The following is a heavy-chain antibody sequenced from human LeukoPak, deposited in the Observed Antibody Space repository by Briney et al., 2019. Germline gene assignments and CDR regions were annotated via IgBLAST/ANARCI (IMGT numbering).Heavy chain of an antibody. Sequence: GGSLRLSCAASEFTFSSYSMNWVRRAPGKGLEWVSSISSSSSYIYYADSVKGRFTISRDNAKNSLYLQMNSLRAEDTAVYYCARVAGPGAFDIWGQGTMVTVSS. J-gene: IGHJ3*02. CDR2: ISSSSSYI. V-gene: IGHV3-21*01. CDR3: ARVAGPGAFDI. CDR1: EFTFSSYS.